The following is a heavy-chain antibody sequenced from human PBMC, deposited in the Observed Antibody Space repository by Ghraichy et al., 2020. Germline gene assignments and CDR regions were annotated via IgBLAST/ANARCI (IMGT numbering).Heavy chain of an antibody. Sequence: SETLSLTCTVSGGSISSYYWSWIRQPPGKGLEWIGYIYYSGSTNYNPSLKSRVTISVDTSKNQFSLKLSSLTAADTAVYYCARVGGDTAMITGYYYYMDVWGKGTTVTVSS. CDR1: GGSISSYY. V-gene: IGHV4-59*01. J-gene: IGHJ6*03. CDR3: ARVGGDTAMITGYYYYMDV. CDR2: IYYSGST. D-gene: IGHD5-18*01.